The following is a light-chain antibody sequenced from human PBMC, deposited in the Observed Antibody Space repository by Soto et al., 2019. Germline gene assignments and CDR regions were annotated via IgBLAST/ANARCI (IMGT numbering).Light chain of an antibody. J-gene: IGKJ2*01. V-gene: IGKV3-20*01. CDR1: PSLSSSY. CDR2: AAS. Sequence: EIVLTQSPGTLSLSPGERATLSCRASPSLSSSYVVWYQQKPGQAPRLLIYAASRRATGIPDRFSGSGSATEYTLTISRLEPEDFAVYYCQQQGTFGQGTKLEIK. CDR3: QQQGT.